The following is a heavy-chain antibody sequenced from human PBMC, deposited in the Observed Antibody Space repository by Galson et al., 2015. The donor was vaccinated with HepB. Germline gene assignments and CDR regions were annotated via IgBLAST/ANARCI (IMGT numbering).Heavy chain of an antibody. D-gene: IGHD6-19*01. CDR2: INAGNGKT. CDR3: ARGSEFFDY. J-gene: IGHJ4*02. V-gene: IGHV1-3*01. Sequence: SVKVSCKASGYTFTSHVMHWARQAPGQRLEWMGWINAGNGKTKYSEIFQGRVTISRDTSASTAYMELSNLRSEDTALYYCARGSEFFDYWGQGTLVTVSS. CDR1: GYTFTSHV.